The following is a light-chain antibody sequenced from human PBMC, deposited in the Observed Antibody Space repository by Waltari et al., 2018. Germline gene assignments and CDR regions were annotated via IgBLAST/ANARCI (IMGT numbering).Light chain of an antibody. Sequence: SSELTQDPAVSVALGQTVRFTCQGDSLRTSYASWYQLKPGQAPVLVIYGKDKRPAGIPYRISGYRSGTTSSLTITGAQAEDEADYYCSSRNGRANQVVFAGGTKVTVL. J-gene: IGLJ3*02. CDR1: SLRTSY. V-gene: IGLV3-19*01. CDR3: SSRNGRANQVV. CDR2: GKD.